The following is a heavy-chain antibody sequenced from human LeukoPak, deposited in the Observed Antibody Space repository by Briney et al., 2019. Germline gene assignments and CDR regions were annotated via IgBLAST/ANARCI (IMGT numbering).Heavy chain of an antibody. V-gene: IGHV4-59*02. Sequence: TSETLSLTCSVSGGSVTSYYWSWIRQPPGKGLEWIGHIHYSGSDNYNPSLKSRVTMFVDRSKNQISLRLTSVTAADTAVYYCAREGGPYRPLDYSGQGTLVTVSS. CDR2: IHYSGSD. CDR1: GGSVTSYY. J-gene: IGHJ4*02. CDR3: AREGGPYRPLDY.